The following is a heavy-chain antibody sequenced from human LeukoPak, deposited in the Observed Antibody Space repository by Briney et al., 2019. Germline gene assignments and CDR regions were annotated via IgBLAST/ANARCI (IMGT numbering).Heavy chain of an antibody. D-gene: IGHD3-10*01. V-gene: IGHV3-23*01. CDR2: ISGSGGST. J-gene: IGHJ3*02. CDR3: AKVRLLWFGELLSRGLDTFDI. Sequence: GGSLRLSCAASGFTFSSHAMTWVRQVPGKGLEWVSGISGSGGSTYYADSVRGRFTISRDNSKNTLYLQVNSLRAEDTAVYYCAKVRLLWFGELLSRGLDTFDIWGQGTMVTVSS. CDR1: GFTFSSHA.